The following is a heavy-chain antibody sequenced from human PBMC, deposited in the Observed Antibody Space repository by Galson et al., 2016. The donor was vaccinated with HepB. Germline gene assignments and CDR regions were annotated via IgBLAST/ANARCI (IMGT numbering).Heavy chain of an antibody. J-gene: IGHJ4*02. CDR3: AKVQNLITAVTPYYFDD. CDR1: GCTFSPYA. D-gene: IGHD1-14*01. Sequence: SLRLSCVASGCTFSPYAMVWVRQAPRKGREWVSTIKTCGGNTYYPASLKGCFTISRDDSQKTVYLQMNSLTAEDTALYYCAKVQNLITAVTPYYFDDWGQGTLVIVSS. CDR2: IKTCGGNT. V-gene: IGHV3-23*01.